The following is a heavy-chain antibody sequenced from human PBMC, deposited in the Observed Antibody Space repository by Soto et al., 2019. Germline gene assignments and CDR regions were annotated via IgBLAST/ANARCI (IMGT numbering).Heavy chain of an antibody. V-gene: IGHV4-34*01. Sequence: SETLSLTCAVYGGSFSGYYWSWIRQPPGKGLEWIGEINHSGSTNYNPSLKSRVTISVDTSKNQFSLKLSSVTAADTAVYYCARVFQTMVRGVIISGFDYWGQGTLVTVSS. CDR2: INHSGST. D-gene: IGHD3-10*01. CDR3: ARVFQTMVRGVIISGFDY. CDR1: GGSFSGYY. J-gene: IGHJ4*02.